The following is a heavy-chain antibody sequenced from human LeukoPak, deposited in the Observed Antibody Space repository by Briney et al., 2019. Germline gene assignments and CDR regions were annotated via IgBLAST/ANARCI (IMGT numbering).Heavy chain of an antibody. Sequence: GASVKVSCKASGYTFTGYYMHWVRQAPGQGLEWMGWINPNSGGTNYAQKFQGRVTMTRDTSISTAYMELSRLRSDDTAVYYCARAGQWLDNWFDPWGQGTLVTVSS. CDR3: ARAGQWLDNWFDP. D-gene: IGHD6-19*01. V-gene: IGHV1-2*02. CDR1: GYTFTGYY. CDR2: INPNSGGT. J-gene: IGHJ5*02.